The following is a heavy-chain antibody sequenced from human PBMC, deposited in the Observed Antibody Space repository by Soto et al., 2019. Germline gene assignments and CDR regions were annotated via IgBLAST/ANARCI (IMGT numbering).Heavy chain of an antibody. D-gene: IGHD2-21*01. V-gene: IGHV3-53*01. CDR2: IYSGGNP. J-gene: IGHJ4*02. CDR1: GFSVGGNY. CDR3: ARGPNSDC. Sequence: EERLVQSGGGLVQPGRYLRLSYAASGFSVGGNYMSWVRQAPGKGLELVSLIYSGGNPFYADSMKGRFTPSRDNSNNMLYHQMDSLRAEDTAVYYCARGPNSDCWDQGTLVIVSS.